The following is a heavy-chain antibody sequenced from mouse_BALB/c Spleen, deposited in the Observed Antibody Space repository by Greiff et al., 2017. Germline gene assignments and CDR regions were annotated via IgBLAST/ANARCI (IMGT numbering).Heavy chain of an antibody. D-gene: IGHD6-5*01. CDR1: GYTFTSYV. CDR3: ASLSYWYFDV. V-gene: IGHV1-4*02. CDR2: INPSSGYT. J-gene: IGHJ1*01. Sequence: VQLQQSGPELVKPGASVKMSCKASGYTFTSYVMHWVKQKPGQGLEWIGYINPSSGYTEYNQKFKDKTTLTADKSSSTAYMQLSSLTSEDSAVYYCASLSYWYFDVWGAGTTVTVAS.